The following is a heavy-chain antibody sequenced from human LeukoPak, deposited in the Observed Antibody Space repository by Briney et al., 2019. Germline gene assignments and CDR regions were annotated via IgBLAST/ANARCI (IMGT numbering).Heavy chain of an antibody. V-gene: IGHV1-69*13. D-gene: IGHD1-14*01. CDR3: ARDPPHPE. Sequence: GASVKVSCKASGYTFTSYYMHWVRQAPGQGLEWMGGIIPIFGTTNYAQKFQGRVTITADESTSTAYMELSSLRSEDTAVYYCARDPPHPEWGQGTLVTVSS. CDR2: IIPIFGTT. J-gene: IGHJ4*02. CDR1: GYTFTSYY.